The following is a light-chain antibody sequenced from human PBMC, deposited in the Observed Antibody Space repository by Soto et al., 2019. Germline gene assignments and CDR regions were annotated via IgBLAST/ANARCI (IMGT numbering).Light chain of an antibody. CDR1: QSVNAW. Sequence: DVQMTQSPSTLSASVGDRVTITCRASQSVNAWLAWYQQKPGKAPKLLIYDASNLQSGVSSRFSGSRSGIEFTLSISSLQHDDSAMYYCQQFNSFSGGETFCQGTKLEIK. CDR3: QQFNSFSGGET. J-gene: IGKJ2*01. V-gene: IGKV1-5*01. CDR2: DAS.